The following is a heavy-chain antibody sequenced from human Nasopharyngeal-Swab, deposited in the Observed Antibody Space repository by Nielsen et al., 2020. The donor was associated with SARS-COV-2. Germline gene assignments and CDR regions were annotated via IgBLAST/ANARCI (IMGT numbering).Heavy chain of an antibody. CDR2: ISAYNGNT. CDR3: ARTRIAGQEYYFDY. J-gene: IGHJ4*02. D-gene: IGHD6-13*01. CDR1: GYTFTGYG. Sequence: ASVKVSCKASGYTFTGYGISWVRQAPGQGLEWMGWISAYNGNTNYAQKLQGRVTMTTDTSTSTAYMELRSLRSDDTAVYYCARTRIAGQEYYFDYWGQGTLVTVSS. V-gene: IGHV1-18*01.